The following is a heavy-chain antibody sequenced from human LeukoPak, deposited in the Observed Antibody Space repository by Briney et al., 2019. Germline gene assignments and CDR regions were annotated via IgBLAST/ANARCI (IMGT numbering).Heavy chain of an antibody. Sequence: SETLSLTCTVSGGSISSYYRSWIRQPPGKGLEWIGYIYYSGSTNYSPSLRSRVTISVDTSKNQFSLKLSSVTAADTAVYYCARSAHSGSYSPFDYWGQGTLVTVSS. CDR3: ARSAHSGSYSPFDY. J-gene: IGHJ4*02. CDR2: IYYSGST. V-gene: IGHV4-59*01. CDR1: GGSISSYY. D-gene: IGHD1-26*01.